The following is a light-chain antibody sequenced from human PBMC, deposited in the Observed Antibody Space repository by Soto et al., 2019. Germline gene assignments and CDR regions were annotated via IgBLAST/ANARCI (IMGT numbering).Light chain of an antibody. Sequence: SYELTLPPSVSVAPGQTARITCGGNNVGSKTVHWYQQKPGQAPVLVVYDDSDRPSGIPERFFGSNSGNTATLSISRVEAGDEADYYCHGLDTSSVHQVFGSGTQVTVL. CDR1: NVGSKT. J-gene: IGLJ1*01. CDR2: DDS. V-gene: IGLV3-21*02. CDR3: HGLDTSSVHQV.